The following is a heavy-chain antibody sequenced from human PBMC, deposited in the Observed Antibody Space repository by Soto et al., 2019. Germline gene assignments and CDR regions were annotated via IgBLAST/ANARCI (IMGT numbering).Heavy chain of an antibody. Sequence: SRTLSLTCAISGDSVSSNSAAWNWIRQSPSRGLEWLGRTYYRSKWYNDYAVSVKNRITINPDTSKNQFSLQLNSVTPEDTAVYYCASDQRRQQLLPAYYYYGMAVWGQGTTVTVSS. CDR3: ASDQRRQQLLPAYYYYGMAV. V-gene: IGHV6-1*01. CDR2: TYYRSKWYN. D-gene: IGHD6-6*01. CDR1: GDSVSSNSAA. J-gene: IGHJ6*02.